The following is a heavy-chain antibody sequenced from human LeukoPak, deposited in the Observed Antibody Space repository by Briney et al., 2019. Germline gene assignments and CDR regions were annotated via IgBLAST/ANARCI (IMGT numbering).Heavy chain of an antibody. D-gene: IGHD1-20*01. CDR3: AKVFRGSWLIYNSYFDY. V-gene: IGHV3-30*02. CDR1: GFTFSSYG. CDR2: IRYDGSNK. Sequence: PGGSLRLSCAASGFTFSSYGMHWVRQAPGKGLEWVAFIRYDGSNKYYADSVKGRFTISRDNSKNTLYLQMNSLRAEDTAVYYCAKVFRGSWLIYNSYFDYWGQGTLVTVSS. J-gene: IGHJ4*02.